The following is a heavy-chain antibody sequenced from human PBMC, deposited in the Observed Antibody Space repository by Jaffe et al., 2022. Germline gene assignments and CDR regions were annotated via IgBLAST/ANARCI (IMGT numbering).Heavy chain of an antibody. CDR1: GGSVSSGSYY. Sequence: QVQLQESGPGLVKPSETLSLTCTVSGGSVSSGSYYWSWIRQPPGKGLEWIGYIYYSGSTNYNPSLKSRVTISVDTSKNQFSLKLSSVTAADTAVYYCARDRSYDYGDNDAFDIWGQGTMVTVSS. V-gene: IGHV4-61*01. J-gene: IGHJ3*02. D-gene: IGHD4-17*01. CDR2: IYYSGST. CDR3: ARDRSYDYGDNDAFDI.